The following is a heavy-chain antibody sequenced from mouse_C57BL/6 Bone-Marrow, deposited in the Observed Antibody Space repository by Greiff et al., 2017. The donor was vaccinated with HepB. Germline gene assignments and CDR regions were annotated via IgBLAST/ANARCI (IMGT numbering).Heavy chain of an antibody. D-gene: IGHD1-2*01. CDR2: INYDGSST. Sequence: DVMLVESEGGLVQPGSSMKLSCTASGFTFSDYYMAWVRQVPEKGLEWVANINYDGSSTYYLDSLKSRFIISRDNAKNILYLQMSSLKSEDTATYYCARATLLRDWYFDVWGTGTTVTVSS. CDR1: GFTFSDYY. V-gene: IGHV5-16*01. J-gene: IGHJ1*03. CDR3: ARATLLRDWYFDV.